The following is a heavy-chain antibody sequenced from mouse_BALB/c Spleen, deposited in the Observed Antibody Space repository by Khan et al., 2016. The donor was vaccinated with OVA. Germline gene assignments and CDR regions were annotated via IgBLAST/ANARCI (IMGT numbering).Heavy chain of an antibody. V-gene: IGHV1S137*01. CDR1: GYTFTDYA. D-gene: IGHD1-1*02. CDR3: ARGGKFAY. Sequence: QVRLQQSGAELVRPGVSVKISCKGSGYTFTDYAMHWVKQSHAKSLEWIGVISTYYGDADYSQKFKDKATLTVDRSSSTAYMELASLTFEDSAIYYYARGGKFAYWGQGTLVTVSA. J-gene: IGHJ3*01. CDR2: ISTYYGDA.